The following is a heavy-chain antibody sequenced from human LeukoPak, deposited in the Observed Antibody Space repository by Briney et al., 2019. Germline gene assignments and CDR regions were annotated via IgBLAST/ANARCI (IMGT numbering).Heavy chain of an antibody. V-gene: IGHV3-53*01. CDR3: ARDSRGCSGGSCPYYYYYGMDV. Sequence: GGSLRLSCAASGFTVSSNYMSWVRQAPGKGLEWVSVIYSGGSTYYADSVKGRFTISRDNSKNTLYLQMNSLRAEDTAVYYCARDSRGCSGGSCPYYYYYGMDVWGQGTTVTVS. D-gene: IGHD2-15*01. J-gene: IGHJ6*02. CDR1: GFTVSSNY. CDR2: IYSGGST.